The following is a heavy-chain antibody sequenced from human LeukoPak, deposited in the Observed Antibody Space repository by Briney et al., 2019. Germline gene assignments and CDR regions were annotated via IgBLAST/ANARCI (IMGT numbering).Heavy chain of an antibody. D-gene: IGHD3-3*01. CDR1: GYTFTGYY. CDR3: ARGAYYDFWSGYYHFDY. V-gene: IGHV1-2*04. Sequence: GASVKVSCKASGYTFTGYYMHWVRQAPGQGLEWMGWINPNSGGTNYAQKFQGWVTMTRDTSIRTAYMELSRLRSDDTAVYYCARGAYYDFWSGYYHFDYWGQGTLVTVSS. J-gene: IGHJ4*02. CDR2: INPNSGGT.